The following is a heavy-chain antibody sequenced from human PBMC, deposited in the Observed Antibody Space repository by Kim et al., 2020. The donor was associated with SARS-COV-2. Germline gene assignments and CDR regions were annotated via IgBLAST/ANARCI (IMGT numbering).Heavy chain of an antibody. CDR1: GFTFDDYT. CDR2: ISWDGGST. Sequence: GGSLRLSCAASGFTFDDYTMHWVRQAPGKGLEWVSLISWDGGSTYYADSVKGRFTISRDNSKNSLYLQMNSLRTEDTALHYCAKDSGAFDYWGQGTLVTV. CDR3: AKDSGAFDY. D-gene: IGHD1-26*01. J-gene: IGHJ4*02. V-gene: IGHV3-43*01.